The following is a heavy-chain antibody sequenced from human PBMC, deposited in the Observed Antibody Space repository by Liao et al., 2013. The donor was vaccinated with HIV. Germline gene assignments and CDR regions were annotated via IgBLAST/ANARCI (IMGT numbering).Heavy chain of an antibody. CDR2: IYYSGST. J-gene: IGHJ4*02. CDR3: ARVAPDYYDSSGYSHFDY. CDR1: GGSISSTIYY. D-gene: IGHD3-22*01. V-gene: IGHV4-39*07. Sequence: QVQLQESGPGLVKPSETLSLTCTVSGGSISSTIYYWGWIRQPPGKGLEWIGSIYYSGSTYYNASLKSRVTISVDTSKNQFSLKLTSVTAADTAVYFCARVAPDYYDSSGYSHFDYWGQGTLVTVSS.